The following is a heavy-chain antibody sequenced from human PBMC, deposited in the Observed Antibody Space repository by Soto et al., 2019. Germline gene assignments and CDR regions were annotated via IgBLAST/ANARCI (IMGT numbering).Heavy chain of an antibody. D-gene: IGHD4-17*01. V-gene: IGHV3-30-3*01. CDR3: ARPRMTTTTRYHGMDV. CDR2: VSFDGSNE. CDR1: GFTFSRYA. Sequence: QVQLVESGGGVVQPGGSLRLSCSASGFTFSRYAMHWVRQAPGEGLDWVAVVSFDGSNEYYAESVRGRFTISRDTSKNTLYLQMNSLRPEDTAGYFCARPRMTTTTRYHGMDVWGRGTTVTVSS. J-gene: IGHJ6*02.